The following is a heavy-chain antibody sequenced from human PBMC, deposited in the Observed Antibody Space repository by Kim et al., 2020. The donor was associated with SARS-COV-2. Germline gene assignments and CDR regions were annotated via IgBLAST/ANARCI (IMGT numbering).Heavy chain of an antibody. CDR1: GFTFSSYG. CDR3: ARGKREQWPVRSYYYYGMDV. Sequence: GGSLRLSCAASGFTFSSYGMHWVRQAPGKGLEWVAVIWYDGSNKYYADSVKGRFTISRDNSKNTLYLQMNSLRAEDTAVYYCARGKREQWPVRSYYYYGMDVWGQGTTVTVSS. CDR2: IWYDGSNK. D-gene: IGHD6-19*01. J-gene: IGHJ6*02. V-gene: IGHV3-33*01.